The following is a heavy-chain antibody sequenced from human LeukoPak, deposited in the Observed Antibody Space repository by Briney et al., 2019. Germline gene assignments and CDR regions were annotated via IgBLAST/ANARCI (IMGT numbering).Heavy chain of an antibody. J-gene: IGHJ4*02. V-gene: IGHV4-59*02. D-gene: IGHD6-19*01. Sequence: SETLSLTCTVSGGSVSTYYWSWIRQPPGKGLEWIGYIYYGGTTNYSPSLKSRVTISVDTSKNQFSLKLSSVTAADTAVYYCARSDSGWYYFDYWGQGTLVTVSS. CDR1: GGSVSTYY. CDR3: ARSDSGWYYFDY. CDR2: IYYGGTT.